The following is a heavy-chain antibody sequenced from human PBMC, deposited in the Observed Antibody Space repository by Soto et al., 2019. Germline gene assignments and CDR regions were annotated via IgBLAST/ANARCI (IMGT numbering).Heavy chain of an antibody. V-gene: IGHV1-8*02. CDR3: ARVVPAAIPWFDP. J-gene: IGHJ5*02. CDR1: GYTFTSYY. D-gene: IGHD2-2*01. Sequence: ASVKVSCKASGYTFTSYYMHWVRQAPGQGLEWMGWMNPNSGNTGYAQKFQGRVTMTRNTSISTAYMELSSLRSEDTAVYYCARVVPAAIPWFDPWGQGTLVTVSS. CDR2: MNPNSGNT.